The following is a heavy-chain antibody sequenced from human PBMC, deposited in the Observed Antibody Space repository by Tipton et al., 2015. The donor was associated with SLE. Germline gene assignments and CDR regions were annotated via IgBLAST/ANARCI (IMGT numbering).Heavy chain of an antibody. Sequence: VQLVQSGGGLVKPGGSLTLSCAASGFTFSSYSMNWVRQAPGKGLEWVSSISSSSSYRNYGGSVKGRFTVSRDNAKNSLFLQMNSLRVEDTAVYYCARDDFDWSFDAWGQGTLVTVSS. CDR1: GFTFSSYS. J-gene: IGHJ4*02. CDR2: ISSSSSYR. D-gene: IGHD3-9*01. CDR3: ARDDFDWSFDA. V-gene: IGHV3-21*03.